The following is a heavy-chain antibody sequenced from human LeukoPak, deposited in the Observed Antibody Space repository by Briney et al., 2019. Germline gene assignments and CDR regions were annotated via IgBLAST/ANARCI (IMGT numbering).Heavy chain of an antibody. V-gene: IGHV4-34*01. J-gene: IGHJ5*02. Sequence: PSETLSLTCAVYGGSFSGYYWSWIRQPPGKGLEWIGEINHSGSTNYNPSLKSRVTISVDTSKNQFSLKLSSVTAADTAVYYCARRPAATRTNWFDPWGQGTLVTVSS. D-gene: IGHD2-15*01. CDR3: ARRPAATRTNWFDP. CDR2: INHSGST. CDR1: GGSFSGYY.